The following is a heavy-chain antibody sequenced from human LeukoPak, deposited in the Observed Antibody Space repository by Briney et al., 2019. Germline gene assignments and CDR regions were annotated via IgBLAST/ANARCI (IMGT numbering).Heavy chain of an antibody. Sequence: GGSLRLSCAASGFTFSSYWMHWVRQAPRKGLVWVSRINSDRSSTSYAAYVTGRFTISRDNAKNKLYLQMNSLRAEDTAVYYCARAKVPYGAYYGFEPWGQGTLVTVSS. V-gene: IGHV3-74*01. CDR1: GFTFSSYW. J-gene: IGHJ5*02. CDR2: INSDRSST. D-gene: IGHD4-17*01. CDR3: ARAKVPYGAYYGFEP.